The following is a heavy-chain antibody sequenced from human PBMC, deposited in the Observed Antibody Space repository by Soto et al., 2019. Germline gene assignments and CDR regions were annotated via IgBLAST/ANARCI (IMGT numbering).Heavy chain of an antibody. CDR3: ARNRADSSGYYRYDAFDI. D-gene: IGHD3-22*01. J-gene: IGHJ3*02. CDR2: IWNDGSNK. CDR1: GFTFSSYG. V-gene: IGHV3-33*01. Sequence: HPGGSLRLSCAASGFTFSSYGMHWVRQAPGKGLEWVAVIWNDGSNKYYPDSVKGRFTISRDNSKNTLYLQMNSLRAEDTAVYYCARNRADSSGYYRYDAFDIWGQGTMVTVSS.